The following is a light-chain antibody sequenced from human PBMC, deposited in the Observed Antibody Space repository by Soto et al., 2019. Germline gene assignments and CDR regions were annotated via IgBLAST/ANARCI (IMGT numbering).Light chain of an antibody. CDR2: EVS. J-gene: IGKJ3*01. CDR1: QSLLHSGGKTY. Sequence: DVVMTQTPLSLSVTPGQSASISCKSSQSLLHSGGKTYLSWYLQRPGQPPQLLIYEVSSRFSGVPDRFSGSGSGTDFTLKISRVEAEDVGVFYCMQTIEPPFTFGPGTKVDIK. CDR3: MQTIEPPFT. V-gene: IGKV2D-29*01.